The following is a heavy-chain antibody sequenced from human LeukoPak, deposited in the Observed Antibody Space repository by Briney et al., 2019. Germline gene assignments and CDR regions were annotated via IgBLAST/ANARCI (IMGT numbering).Heavy chain of an antibody. Sequence: GGSLRLSCTASGFSFSGHWMHWARQLPGKGLVWVSRISPTGSTTSYADSVKGRFTISRDNSRSTLYLQMNSLRPEDTAIYYCAREGYYGSGSPPSLYFDYWGQGTLVTVSS. CDR1: GFSFSGHW. CDR2: ISPTGSTT. V-gene: IGHV3-74*01. CDR3: AREGYYGSGSPPSLYFDY. D-gene: IGHD3-10*01. J-gene: IGHJ4*02.